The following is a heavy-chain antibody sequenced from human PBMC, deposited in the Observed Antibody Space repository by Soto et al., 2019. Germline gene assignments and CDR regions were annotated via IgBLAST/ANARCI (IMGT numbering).Heavy chain of an antibody. D-gene: IGHD3-10*01. CDR1: GGTFSSYA. V-gene: IGHV1-69*13. Sequence: GASVKVSCKASGGTFSSYAISWVRQAPGQGLEWMGGIIPIFGTANYAQKFQGRVTITADESTSTAYMELSSLRSEDTAVYYCARGVREMVRGVIMGYYYYYMDVWGKGTTVTVSS. CDR3: ARGVREMVRGVIMGYYYYYMDV. J-gene: IGHJ6*03. CDR2: IIPIFGTA.